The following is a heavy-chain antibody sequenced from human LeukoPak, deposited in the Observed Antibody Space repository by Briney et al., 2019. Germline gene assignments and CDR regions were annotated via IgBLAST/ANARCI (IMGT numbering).Heavy chain of an antibody. V-gene: IGHV3-66*02. CDR1: GFTVNSYA. J-gene: IGHJ5*02. CDR2: IYSDGVT. CDR3: ARDRAEGKTWVEFDP. Sequence: GGSLRLSCAASGFTVNSYAMSWVRQAPGKGLAWVSLIYSDGVTQYADSVKGRFTISRDNSKNTLYLQMNSLRDEDTAVYFCARDRAEGKTWVEFDPWGQGTLVTVSS.